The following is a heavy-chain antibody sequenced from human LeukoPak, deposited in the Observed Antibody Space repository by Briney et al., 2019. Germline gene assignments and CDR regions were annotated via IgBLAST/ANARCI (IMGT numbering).Heavy chain of an antibody. Sequence: ASVKVSCKASGYTFTSYAMNWVRQAPGQGLEWMGWINPNSGGTNYAQKFQSRVTMTRDTSISTAYMELSRLRSDDTAVYYCAREALSSRWFDPWGQGTLVTVSS. J-gene: IGHJ5*02. CDR1: GYTFTSYA. CDR2: INPNSGGT. V-gene: IGHV1-2*02. CDR3: AREALSSRWFDP.